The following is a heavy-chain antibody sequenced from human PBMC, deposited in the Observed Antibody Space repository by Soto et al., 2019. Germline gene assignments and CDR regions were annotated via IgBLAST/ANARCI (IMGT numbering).Heavy chain of an antibody. D-gene: IGHD3-9*01. CDR3: ARDSPFDPWDY. CDR1: GFTFSSYG. V-gene: IGHV3-33*01. CDR2: FWFDGSSK. J-gene: IGHJ4*02. Sequence: QAQLVESGGGVVQPGRSLRLSCAASGFTFSSYGMHWVRQAPGTGLEWVAVFWFDGSSKYYADSVKGRFTISRDNSKNTLYLQMNSLRDEDTGVYYCARDSPFDPWDYWGQGTLVTVS.